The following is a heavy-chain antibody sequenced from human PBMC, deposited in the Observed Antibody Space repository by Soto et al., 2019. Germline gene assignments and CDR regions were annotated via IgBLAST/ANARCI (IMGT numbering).Heavy chain of an antibody. J-gene: IGHJ4*02. V-gene: IGHV3-23*01. Sequence: EVQLLESGGDLVQPGGSLRLSCAASGFAFSSSVMGWVRQAPGKGLEWVSTITVRGDGTFYADSVKGRFSISRDNSENALSLQMNSLRPDDTATYYCVKSRAGDFDYWGEGNLVTVSS. CDR2: ITVRGDGT. CDR1: GFAFSSSV. CDR3: VKSRAGDFDY. D-gene: IGHD6-19*01.